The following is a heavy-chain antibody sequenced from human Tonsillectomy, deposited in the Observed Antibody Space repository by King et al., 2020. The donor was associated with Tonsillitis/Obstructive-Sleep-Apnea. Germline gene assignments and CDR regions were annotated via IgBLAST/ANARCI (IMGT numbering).Heavy chain of an antibody. J-gene: IGHJ4*02. Sequence: VQLVESGAEVKMPGASVRVSCKASGYRFTTSYVHWVRQAPGQGLDWLGIINPSDGITTYAQKFQGRVSMTRDTSTSTVYMELSRLRSDDTAVYYCARDTPIDRVIDCWGQGTLVTVSS. V-gene: IGHV1-46*01. CDR2: INPSDGIT. CDR3: ARDTPIDRVIDC. CDR1: GYRFTTSY.